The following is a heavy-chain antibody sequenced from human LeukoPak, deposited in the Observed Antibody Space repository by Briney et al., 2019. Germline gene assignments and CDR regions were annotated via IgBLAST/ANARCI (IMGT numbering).Heavy chain of an antibody. Sequence: GGSLRLSCAASGFTFSSYAMHWVRQAPGKGLEWVAVISYDGSNKYYADSVKGRFTISRDNSKNTLFLQMDSLRAEDTAVYYCAGPQKLFIYWGQGTLVTVSS. D-gene: IGHD3-3*01. CDR2: ISYDGSNK. CDR1: GFTFSSYA. CDR3: AGPQKLFIY. V-gene: IGHV3-30-3*01. J-gene: IGHJ4*02.